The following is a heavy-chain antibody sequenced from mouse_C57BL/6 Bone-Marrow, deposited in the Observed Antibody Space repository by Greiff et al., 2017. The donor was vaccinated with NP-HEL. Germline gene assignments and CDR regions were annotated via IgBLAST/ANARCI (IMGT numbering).Heavy chain of an antibody. Sequence: QVQLQQPGAELVKPGASVKLSCTASGYTFTSYWMHWVKQRPGQGLEWIGMIHPNSGSTNYNEKFKSKATLTVDKSSSTAYMQLSSLTSEDSAVYYCARSWAAWFAYWGQGTLVTVSA. D-gene: IGHD4-1*01. J-gene: IGHJ3*01. V-gene: IGHV1-64*01. CDR2: IHPNSGST. CDR3: ARSWAAWFAY. CDR1: GYTFTSYW.